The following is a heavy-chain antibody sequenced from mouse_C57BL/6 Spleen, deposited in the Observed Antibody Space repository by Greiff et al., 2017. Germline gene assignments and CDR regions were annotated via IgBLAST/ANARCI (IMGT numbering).Heavy chain of an antibody. D-gene: IGHD3-2*02. J-gene: IGHJ3*01. CDR1: GYTFTSYW. CDR2: IYPGSGST. V-gene: IGHV1-55*01. Sequence: VQLQQPGAELVKPGASVKMSCKASGYTFTSYWITWVKQRPGQGLEWIGDIYPGSGSTNYNEKFKSKATLTVDTSSSTAYMQLSSLTSEDSAVYYCARRTAQALWFAYWGQGTLVTVSA. CDR3: ARRTAQALWFAY.